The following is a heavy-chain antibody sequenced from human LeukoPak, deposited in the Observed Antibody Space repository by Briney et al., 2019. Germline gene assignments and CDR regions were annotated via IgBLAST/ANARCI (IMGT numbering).Heavy chain of an antibody. D-gene: IGHD6-13*01. Sequence: GGSLRLPCAASGFTFRSYAMTWVRQAPGKGLEWVSIISGSGETTYYADSVRGRFTISRDNSKDTLYLQMNTLRAEHTAVYYCAKVLGTYGSSGYAWYFDHWGQGILVTVSS. CDR1: GFTFRSYA. CDR2: ISGSGETT. J-gene: IGHJ4*02. V-gene: IGHV3-23*01. CDR3: AKVLGTYGSSGYAWYFDH.